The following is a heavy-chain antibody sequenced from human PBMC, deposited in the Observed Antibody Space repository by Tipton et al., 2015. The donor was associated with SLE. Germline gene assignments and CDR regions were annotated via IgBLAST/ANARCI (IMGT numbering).Heavy chain of an antibody. V-gene: IGHV4-61*09. Sequence: TLSLTCTVSGGSISSGSYYWSLIRQPAGKGLEWIGYIYTSGSTNYNPSLKSRVTISVDTSKNQFSLKLSSVTAADTAVYYCAREPEQSLFDYWGQGTLVTVSS. J-gene: IGHJ4*02. CDR1: GGSISSGSYY. CDR3: AREPEQSLFDY. D-gene: IGHD6-19*01. CDR2: IYTSGST.